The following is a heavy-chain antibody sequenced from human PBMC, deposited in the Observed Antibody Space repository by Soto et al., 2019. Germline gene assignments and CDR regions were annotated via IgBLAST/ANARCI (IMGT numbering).Heavy chain of an antibody. CDR1: GGTFSSYA. CDR2: IIPIFGTA. J-gene: IGHJ6*03. V-gene: IGHV1-69*13. Sequence: GAPVKVSCKASGGTFSSYAISWVRQAPGQGLEWMGGIIPIFGTANYAQKFQGRVTITADESTSTAYMELSSLTPDDTAVYYCARMGYHGSDSYGDFYYMDVWGKGTTVTVSS. D-gene: IGHD5-18*01. CDR3: ARMGYHGSDSYGDFYYMDV.